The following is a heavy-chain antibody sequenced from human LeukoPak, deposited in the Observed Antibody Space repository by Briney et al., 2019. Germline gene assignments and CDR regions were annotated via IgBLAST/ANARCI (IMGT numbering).Heavy chain of an antibody. V-gene: IGHV3-48*04. CDR2: ISSSSSTI. CDR1: GFTFSTYS. J-gene: IGHJ6*03. Sequence: GGSLRLSCAASGFTFSTYSMNWVRQAPGKGLEWVSYISSSSSTIYYADSVKGRFTMSRDNAKNSLSLQMNSLRAEDTAVYYCARGATVWARMDVWGKGPTVTVSS. CDR3: ARGATVWARMDV. D-gene: IGHD4-17*01.